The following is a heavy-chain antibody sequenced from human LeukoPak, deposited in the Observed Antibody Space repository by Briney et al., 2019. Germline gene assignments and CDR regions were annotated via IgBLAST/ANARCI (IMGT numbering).Heavy chain of an antibody. J-gene: IGHJ6*03. D-gene: IGHD3-10*01. CDR3: ARGIYGSGSYYNDGYYFYYMDV. CDR1: GYTFTSYG. V-gene: IGHV1-18*01. Sequence: ASVKVSCKASGYTFTSYGISWVRQAPGQGLEWMGWISAYNGNTNYAQKLQGRVTMTTDTSTSTAYMELRSLRSDDTAVYYCARGIYGSGSYYNDGYYFYYMDVWGKGTTVTISS. CDR2: ISAYNGNT.